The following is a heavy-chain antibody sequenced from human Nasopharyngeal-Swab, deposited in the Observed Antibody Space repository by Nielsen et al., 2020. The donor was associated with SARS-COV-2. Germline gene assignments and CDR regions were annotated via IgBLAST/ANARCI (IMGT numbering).Heavy chain of an antibody. CDR3: ARGTRGGDDYYYGKDV. V-gene: IGHV3-11*01. CDR1: GFTFSDYY. CDR2: ISSGGSTV. D-gene: IGHD3-16*01. J-gene: IGHJ6*02. Sequence: SLKISCAASGFTFSDYYMSWLRQAPGEGLEWVSYISSGGSTVYYTDSVEGRFTISRDNAKNSLYLQMNSLRAEDTAVYYCARGTRGGDDYYYGKDVWGQGTTVTVSS.